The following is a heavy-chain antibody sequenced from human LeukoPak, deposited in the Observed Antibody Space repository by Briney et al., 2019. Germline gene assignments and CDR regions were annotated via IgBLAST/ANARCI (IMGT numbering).Heavy chain of an antibody. CDR1: GFTFSGYW. CDR3: ARVMGGTTSNFDY. CDR2: TNRDDSDT. Sequence: GGSLRLSCAASGFTFSGYWMHWVRQAPGKGLVWVSRTNRDDSDTSYADSVKGRFTISRDKAKSTLYLQMNSLRAEDTAVYYCARVMGGTTSNFDYWGQGTLVPVSS. J-gene: IGHJ4*02. D-gene: IGHD1-26*01. V-gene: IGHV3-74*01.